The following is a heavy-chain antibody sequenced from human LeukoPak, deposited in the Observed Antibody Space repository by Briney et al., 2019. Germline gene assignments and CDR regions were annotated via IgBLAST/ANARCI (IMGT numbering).Heavy chain of an antibody. D-gene: IGHD3-10*01. J-gene: IGHJ5*02. CDR2: FDPEDGET. V-gene: IGHV1-24*01. CDR3: ATQSGITMVRGVIWSNWFDP. CDR1: GYTLTELP. Sequence: ASVKVSCKVSGYTLTELPMHWVRQAPGKGLEWMGGFDPEDGETIYAQKFQGRVTMTEDTSTDTAYMELSSLRSEDTAVYYCATQSGITMVRGVIWSNWFDPWGQGTLVTVSS.